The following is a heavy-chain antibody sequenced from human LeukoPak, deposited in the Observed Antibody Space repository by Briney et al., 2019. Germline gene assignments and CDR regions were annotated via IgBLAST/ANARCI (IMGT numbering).Heavy chain of an antibody. Sequence: GASVKVSCKASGYTFTSYGISWVRQAPGQGLEWMGWISAYNGNTNYAQKLQGRVTMTTDTSTSTAYMELRSLRSDDTAVYYCAGTPYYYDSSGYYLGDYWGQGTLVTVSS. CDR3: AGTPYYYDSSGYYLGDY. V-gene: IGHV1-18*01. CDR1: GYTFTSYG. D-gene: IGHD3-22*01. J-gene: IGHJ4*02. CDR2: ISAYNGNT.